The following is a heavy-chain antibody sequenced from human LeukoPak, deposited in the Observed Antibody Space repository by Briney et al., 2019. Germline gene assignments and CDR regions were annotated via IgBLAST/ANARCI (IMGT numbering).Heavy chain of an antibody. CDR2: IYTSGTT. D-gene: IGHD6-19*01. CDR1: AASMRNYY. V-gene: IGHV4-4*07. Sequence: PSETLSLTCNGSAASMRNYYWSWIRQPAGKGLEWIGRIYTSGTTKYNPSLKSRATMSADTSKKQFSLNLSSVTAADTAVYYCARDGYSSGWYQAPFDLWGRGTLVIVSS. J-gene: IGHJ2*01. CDR3: ARDGYSSGWYQAPFDL.